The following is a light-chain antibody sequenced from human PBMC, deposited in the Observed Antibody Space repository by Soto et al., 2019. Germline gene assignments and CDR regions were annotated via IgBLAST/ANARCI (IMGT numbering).Light chain of an antibody. CDR1: QSVSIY. V-gene: IGKV3-15*01. J-gene: IGKJ1*01. Sequence: EIVRTQSPATLSVSPGERATLSCRASQSVSIYFAWYQQKPGQAPRLLIYDASTRATGIPARFRGSGSGTDFTLTISGLQSEDFAVYYCQQYNNWPQTFGQGTRVDIK. CDR2: DAS. CDR3: QQYNNWPQT.